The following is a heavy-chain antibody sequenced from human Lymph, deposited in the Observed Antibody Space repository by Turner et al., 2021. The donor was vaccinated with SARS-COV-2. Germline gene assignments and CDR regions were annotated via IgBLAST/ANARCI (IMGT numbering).Heavy chain of an antibody. V-gene: IGHV3-23*01. CDR1: GFTFSNYA. D-gene: IGHD3-22*01. CDR3: AKNEMAMIVVVITLFDY. J-gene: IGHJ4*02. CDR2: ISGSGGRT. Sequence: EVQLLESGGGLVQPGGSLRLSCAASGFTFSNYAMSWVRQAPGKWLEWVSVISGSGGRTYYADSGKGRFTISRDNSKNTLYLQMNSLRAEDTAVYYCAKNEMAMIVVVITLFDYWGQGTLVTVSS.